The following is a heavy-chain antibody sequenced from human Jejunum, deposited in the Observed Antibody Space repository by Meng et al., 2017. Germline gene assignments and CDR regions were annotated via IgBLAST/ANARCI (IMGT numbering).Heavy chain of an antibody. J-gene: IGHJ3*02. D-gene: IGHD3-10*01. V-gene: IGHV4-4*02. CDR1: GGSIGSSNW. Sequence: QVRLQESGPGLVKPSGTLSLTCVVSGGSIGSSNWLSWVRQPPGKGLEWIGGMLYSGTTFNNTSLKSRVSMSVDTSKNQFSLRLSSVTAADTAVYYCARVVRGWFDAYDIWGQGTMVTVSS. CDR3: ARVVRGWFDAYDI. CDR2: MLYSGTT.